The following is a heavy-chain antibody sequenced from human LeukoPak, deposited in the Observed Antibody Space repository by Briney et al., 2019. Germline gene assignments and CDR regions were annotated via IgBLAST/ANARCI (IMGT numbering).Heavy chain of an antibody. V-gene: IGHV4-34*01. J-gene: IGHJ4*02. CDR2: VNHSGST. D-gene: IGHD3-3*01. CDR3: ARGRRDDFWSGYSLHYFDY. CDR1: GGSFSGYY. Sequence: PSETLSLTCAVYGGSFSGYYWSWIRQPTGKGLEWIGEVNHSGSTNYNPSLKSRVSISVDTSKNQFSLRLNSVTAADTAVYYCARGRRDDFWSGYSLHYFDYWGQGTLVTVSS.